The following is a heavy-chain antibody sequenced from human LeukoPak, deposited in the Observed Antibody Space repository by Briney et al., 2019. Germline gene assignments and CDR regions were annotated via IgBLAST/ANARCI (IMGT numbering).Heavy chain of an antibody. V-gene: IGHV3-20*04. D-gene: IGHD4-17*01. J-gene: IGHJ4*01. CDR3: ARAQTYGDSRLLLDY. Sequence: GGSLRLSCAASGFTFSSSVMIWVRQAPGKGLEWVSGLNWNGGVTGYADSVEGRFTISRDNAKNSQYLQMNSLGVEDTALYYCARAQTYGDSRLLLDYWGXGTLXTVSS. CDR1: GFTFSSSV. CDR2: LNWNGGVT.